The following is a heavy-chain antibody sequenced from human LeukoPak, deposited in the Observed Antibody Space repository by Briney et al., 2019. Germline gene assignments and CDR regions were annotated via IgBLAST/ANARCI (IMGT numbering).Heavy chain of an antibody. CDR3: ASAPDYYDSSGYPGVFDY. J-gene: IGHJ4*02. CDR2: IYYSGST. D-gene: IGHD3-22*01. Sequence: SETLSLTCTVSGGSISSYYWSWIRQPPGEGLECIGYIYYSGSTNYNPSLKSRVTISVDTSKNKFSLKLSSVTAADTAVYYCASAPDYYDSSGYPGVFDYWGQGTLVTVSS. V-gene: IGHV4-59*01. CDR1: GGSISSYY.